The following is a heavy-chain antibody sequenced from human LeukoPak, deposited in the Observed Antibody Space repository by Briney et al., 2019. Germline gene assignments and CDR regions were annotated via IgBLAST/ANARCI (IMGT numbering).Heavy chain of an antibody. CDR2: ISDSGLTT. J-gene: IGHJ2*01. V-gene: IGHV3-23*01. CDR1: GFTFRNFG. Sequence: GGSLRLSCAVSGFTFRNFGMTWVRQVPGKGLEWVSTISDSGLTTHYADSVKGRFTISRDNSRSTFYLHMSSLRAVDTAIYYCAKDPSTFLTTGWYFDLWGRGTLVTVSS. D-gene: IGHD4-17*01. CDR3: AKDPSTFLTTGWYFDL.